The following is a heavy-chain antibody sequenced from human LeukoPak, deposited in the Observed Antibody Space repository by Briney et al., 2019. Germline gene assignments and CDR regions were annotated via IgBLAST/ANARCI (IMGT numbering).Heavy chain of an antibody. V-gene: IGHV1-69*06. CDR2: VIPIFGTA. CDR3: AREAKGVTIFGVVNNWFDP. CDR1: GGTFSSYA. J-gene: IGHJ5*02. D-gene: IGHD3-3*01. Sequence: SVKVSCKASGGTFSSYAISWVRQAPGQGLEWMGGVIPIFGTANYAQKFQGRVTITADKSTSTAYMELSSLRSEDTAVYYCAREAKGVTIFGVVNNWFDPWGQGTLVTVSS.